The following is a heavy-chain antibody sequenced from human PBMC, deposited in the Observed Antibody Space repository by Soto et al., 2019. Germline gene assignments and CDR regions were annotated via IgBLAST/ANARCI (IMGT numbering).Heavy chain of an antibody. J-gene: IGHJ4*02. CDR2: TRNKANSYTT. D-gene: IGHD2-15*01. Sequence: GGSLRLSCAASGFTFSDHYMDWVRQAPGKGLEWVGRTRNKANSYTTEYAASVKGRFTISRDDSKNSLYLQMNSLKTEDTAVYYCARESYCSGGSCYAPFDYWGQGTLVTVSS. CDR1: GFTFSDHY. V-gene: IGHV3-72*01. CDR3: ARESYCSGGSCYAPFDY.